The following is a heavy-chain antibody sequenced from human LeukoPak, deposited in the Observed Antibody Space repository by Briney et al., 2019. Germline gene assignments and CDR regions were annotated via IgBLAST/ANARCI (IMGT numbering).Heavy chain of an antibody. Sequence: PSETLSLICTVSGSISSYYWSWIRQPPGKGLEWIGYIYTSGSTNYNPSLKSRVTIPVDTSKNQFSLDLSSVTAADTAVYYCARQKCTSTSCLTKNAFDIWSQGTMVTVSS. J-gene: IGHJ3*02. CDR2: IYTSGST. CDR1: GSISSYY. V-gene: IGHV4-4*09. CDR3: ARQKCTSTSCLTKNAFDI. D-gene: IGHD2-2*01.